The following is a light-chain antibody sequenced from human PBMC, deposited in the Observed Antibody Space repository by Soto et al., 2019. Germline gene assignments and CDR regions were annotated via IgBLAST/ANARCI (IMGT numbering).Light chain of an antibody. J-gene: IGLJ2*01. CDR1: SSDVGGYNY. CDR3: SSYTTTSAVA. CDR2: DVT. Sequence: QSALTQPASVSGSPGQWITISCTGTSSDVGGYNYVSWYQQHPGNAPKLMIYDVTNRPSGVSYRFSGSKSGNTASLTISGLQAEDEADYYCSSYTTTSAVAFGGGSKLTVL. V-gene: IGLV2-14*03.